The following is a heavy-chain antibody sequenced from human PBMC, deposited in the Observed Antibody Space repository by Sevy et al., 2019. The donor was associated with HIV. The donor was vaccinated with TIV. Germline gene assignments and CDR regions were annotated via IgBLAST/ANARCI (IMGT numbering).Heavy chain of an antibody. V-gene: IGHV1-2*02. CDR1: GYTFTGYY. CDR2: INPNSGGT. J-gene: IGHJ4*02. CDR3: ARVHDLNCSGGSCYWGYYFDY. D-gene: IGHD2-15*01. Sequence: ASVKVSCKASGYTFTGYYMHWVRQAPGQGLEWMGWINPNSGGTNYAQKFQGRVPMTRDTSISTAYMELRRLRSDDTAVYYCARVHDLNCSGGSCYWGYYFDYWGQGTLVTVSS.